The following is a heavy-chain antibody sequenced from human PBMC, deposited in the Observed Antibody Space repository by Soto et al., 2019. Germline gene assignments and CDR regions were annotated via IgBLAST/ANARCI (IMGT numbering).Heavy chain of an antibody. CDR1: GFTFSSYA. J-gene: IGHJ2*01. Sequence: QVQLVESGGGVVQPGRSLRLSCAASGFTFSSYAMHWVRQAPGKGLEWVAVISYDGSNKYYADSVKGRFTISRDNSKNTLSRQMNSLRAEDTAVYYCGTARGGDCANWYFDLWGRGTLVTFSS. V-gene: IGHV3-30-3*01. D-gene: IGHD2-21*02. CDR3: GTARGGDCANWYFDL. CDR2: ISYDGSNK.